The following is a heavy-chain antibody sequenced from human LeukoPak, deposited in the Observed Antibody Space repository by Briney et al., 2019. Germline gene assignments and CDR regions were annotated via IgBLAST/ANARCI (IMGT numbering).Heavy chain of an antibody. Sequence: GGSLRLSCAASGFTVSSNYMSWVRQAPGKGLEWVSVICSGGSTYYADSVKGRCTISRDNSKNTLYLQMNSLRAEDTAVYYCAAGLGYCSSTSCPPYGMDVWGQGTTVTVSS. CDR2: ICSGGST. D-gene: IGHD2-2*01. J-gene: IGHJ6*02. CDR3: AAGLGYCSSTSCPPYGMDV. CDR1: GFTVSSNY. V-gene: IGHV3-53*01.